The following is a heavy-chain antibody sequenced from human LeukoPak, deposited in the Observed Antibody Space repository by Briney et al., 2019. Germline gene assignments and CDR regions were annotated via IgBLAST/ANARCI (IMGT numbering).Heavy chain of an antibody. Sequence: PSQTLSLTCTVSGGSISSGSYYWSWIRQPAGKGLEWIGRIYTSGSTNYNPSLKSRVTISVDTSKNQFSLKLSSVTAADTAVYYCAREPAAWSSGWYDWGQGTLVTVSS. D-gene: IGHD6-19*01. CDR2: IYTSGST. J-gene: IGHJ4*02. V-gene: IGHV4-61*02. CDR1: GGSISSGSYY. CDR3: AREPAAWSSGWYD.